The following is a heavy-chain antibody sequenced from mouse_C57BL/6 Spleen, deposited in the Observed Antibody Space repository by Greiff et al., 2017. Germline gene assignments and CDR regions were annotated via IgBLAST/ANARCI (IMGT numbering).Heavy chain of an antibody. CDR1: GYTFTDYE. V-gene: IGHV1-15*01. Sequence: QVQLQQPGAELVRPGASVTLSCKASGYTFTDYEMHWVKQTPVHGLEWIGAIDPETGGTAYNQKFKGKAILTADKSSSTAYMELRSLTSEDSAVYYCTRNGYYYGSSYDRYYFDYWGQGTTLTVSS. CDR2: IDPETGGT. CDR3: TRNGYYYGSSYDRYYFDY. J-gene: IGHJ2*01. D-gene: IGHD1-1*01.